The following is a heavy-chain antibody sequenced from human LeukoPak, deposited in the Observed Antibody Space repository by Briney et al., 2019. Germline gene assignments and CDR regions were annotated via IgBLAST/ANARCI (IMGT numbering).Heavy chain of an antibody. V-gene: IGHV4-34*01. J-gene: IGHJ4*02. CDR3: ARRLGDYEPFDY. CDR1: GGSLSGYY. CDR2: INHRGTT. D-gene: IGHD4-17*01. Sequence: SETLSLTCAVYGGSLSGYYWNWIRQPPGKGLEWIGEINHRGTTNYNPSLKSRVTISVDMSKNPFSLKVTSVTAADTAVFYCARRLGDYEPFDYRGQGTLVTVSS.